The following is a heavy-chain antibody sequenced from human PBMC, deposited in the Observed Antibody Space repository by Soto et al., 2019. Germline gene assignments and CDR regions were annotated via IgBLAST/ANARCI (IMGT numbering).Heavy chain of an antibody. CDR2: IYYSGST. J-gene: IGHJ4*02. Sequence: SETLSLTCTVSGGSISSGGYYWSWIRQHPGKGLEWIGYIYYSGSTYYNPSLKSRVTISVDTSKNQFSLKLSSVTAADTAVYYCARGGVSGYSGYHRYTDYWGQGTLVTVSS. CDR3: ARGGVSGYSGYHRYTDY. CDR1: GGSISSGGYY. D-gene: IGHD5-12*01. V-gene: IGHV4-31*03.